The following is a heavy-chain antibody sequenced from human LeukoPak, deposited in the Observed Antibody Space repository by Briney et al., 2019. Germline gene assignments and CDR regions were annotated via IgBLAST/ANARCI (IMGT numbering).Heavy chain of an antibody. CDR3: ARLRTTNNWYYD. D-gene: IGHD1-26*01. CDR1: GFTFSSYA. J-gene: IGHJ5*02. CDR2: VSGGGTST. Sequence: GGSLRLSCAASGFTFSSYAMSWVRQSPGTGLGWVSVVSGGGTSTNYGASVKGRFTTSRDNSKNTVYLQMNSLRAEDTAVYYCARLRTTNNWYYDWGQGTLVTVSS. V-gene: IGHV3-23*01.